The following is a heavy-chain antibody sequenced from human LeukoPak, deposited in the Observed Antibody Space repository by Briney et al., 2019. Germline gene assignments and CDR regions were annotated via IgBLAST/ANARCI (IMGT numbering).Heavy chain of an antibody. CDR1: GGSISSYY. CDR3: ARWRDSSGYYQHFDY. CDR2: IYYSGST. D-gene: IGHD3-22*01. V-gene: IGHV4-59*12. J-gene: IGHJ4*02. Sequence: SETLSLTCTVSGGSISSYYWSWIRQPPGKGLEWIGYIYYSGSTNYNPSLKSRVTMSVDTSKNQFSLKLSSVTAADTAVYYCARWRDSSGYYQHFDYWGQGVLVTVSS.